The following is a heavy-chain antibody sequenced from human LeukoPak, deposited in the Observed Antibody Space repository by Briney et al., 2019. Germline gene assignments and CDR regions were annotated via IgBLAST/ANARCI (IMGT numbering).Heavy chain of an antibody. Sequence: ASVKVSCKASGYTFTSYGISWVRQAPGQGLEWMGWISTYNGNTNYAQKFQGRVTITADESTSTAYMELSSLRSEDTAVYYCARDEVGPTKQLVRNYYYGMDVWGQGTTVTVSS. CDR1: GYTFTSYG. J-gene: IGHJ6*02. CDR2: ISTYNGNT. CDR3: ARDEVGPTKQLVRNYYYGMDV. V-gene: IGHV1-18*01. D-gene: IGHD6-6*01.